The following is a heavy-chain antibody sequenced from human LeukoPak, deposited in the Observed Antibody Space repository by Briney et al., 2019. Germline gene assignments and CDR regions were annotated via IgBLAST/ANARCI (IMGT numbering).Heavy chain of an antibody. CDR2: IYTSGST. V-gene: IGHV4-4*07. CDR3: AREDYDSSGYYYYGMDV. Sequence: SETLSLTCTVSGGSISSYYWSWIRQPAGKGLEWIGRIYTSGSTNYNPSLKSRVTMSVDTSKNQFSLKLSSVTAADTAVYYCAREDYDSSGYYYYGMDVWGQGTTVTVS. D-gene: IGHD3-22*01. CDR1: GGSISSYY. J-gene: IGHJ6*02.